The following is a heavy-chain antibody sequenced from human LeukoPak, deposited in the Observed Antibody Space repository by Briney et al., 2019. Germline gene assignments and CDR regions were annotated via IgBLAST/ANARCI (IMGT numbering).Heavy chain of an antibody. CDR3: VRSPVRGYYFDF. Sequence: PSETLSLTCTVSGGSISSGGYYWSWIRQHPGKGLEWIGYIYHSGNTYYNPSLKSRVTISVDTSKRQFFLNLNSVTAADTAIYHCVRSPVRGYYFDFWGQGALVTVPS. CDR1: GGSISSGGYY. V-gene: IGHV4-31*03. J-gene: IGHJ4*02. D-gene: IGHD2-15*01. CDR2: IYHSGNT.